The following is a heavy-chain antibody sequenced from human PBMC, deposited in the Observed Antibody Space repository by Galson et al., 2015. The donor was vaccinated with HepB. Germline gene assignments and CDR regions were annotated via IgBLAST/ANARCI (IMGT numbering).Heavy chain of an antibody. CDR1: GFTFSDYY. CDR2: ISSSGSTI. CDR3: ASPGSNPPYSYYYGMDV. J-gene: IGHJ6*02. Sequence: SLRLSCAASGFTFSDYYMSWIRQAPGKGLEWVSYISSSGSTIYYADSVKGRFTISRDNAKNSLYLQMNSLRAEDTAVYYCASPGSNPPYSYYYGMDVWGQGTPVTVSS. D-gene: IGHD4-23*01. V-gene: IGHV3-11*01.